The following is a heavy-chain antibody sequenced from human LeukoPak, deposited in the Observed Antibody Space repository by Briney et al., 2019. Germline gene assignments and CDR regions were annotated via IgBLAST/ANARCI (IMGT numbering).Heavy chain of an antibody. J-gene: IGHJ6*02. D-gene: IGHD3/OR15-3a*01. CDR1: GFTFSNAW. CDR3: ARGRTLQHGMDV. CDR2: LSGTGNNI. V-gene: IGHV3-11*01. Sequence: PGGSLRLSCAASGFTFSNAWMNWVRQAPGKGLEWISYLSGTGNNIYYADSVKGRFSVSRDNSENSLYPQTNSLGVEDTAIYYCARGRTLQHGMDVWGQGTTVTVSS.